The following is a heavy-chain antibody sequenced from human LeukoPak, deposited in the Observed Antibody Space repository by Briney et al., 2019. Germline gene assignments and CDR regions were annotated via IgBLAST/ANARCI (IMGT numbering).Heavy chain of an antibody. CDR2: INPNSGGT. CDR1: GYTFTGCY. CDR3: AREYSGRGSGTFDY. V-gene: IGHV1-2*02. D-gene: IGHD1-26*01. J-gene: IGHJ4*02. Sequence: ASVKVSCKASGYTFTGCYMHWVRQAPGQGLEWMGWINPNSGGTNYAQKFQGRVTMTRDTSISTAYMELSRLRSDDTAVYYCAREYSGRGSGTFDYWGQGTLVTVSS.